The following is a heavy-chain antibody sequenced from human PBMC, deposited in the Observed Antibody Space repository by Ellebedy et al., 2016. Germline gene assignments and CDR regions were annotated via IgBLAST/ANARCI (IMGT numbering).Heavy chain of an antibody. CDR1: GFTFSSYS. Sequence: GESLKISXAASGFTFSSYSMNWVRQAPGKGLEWVSSISSSSSYIYYADSVKGRFTISRDNAKNSLYLQMNSLRAEDTAVYYCASADIVVVPAAQGAFDIWGQGTMVTVSS. CDR3: ASADIVVVPAAQGAFDI. V-gene: IGHV3-21*01. CDR2: ISSSSSYI. D-gene: IGHD2-2*01. J-gene: IGHJ3*02.